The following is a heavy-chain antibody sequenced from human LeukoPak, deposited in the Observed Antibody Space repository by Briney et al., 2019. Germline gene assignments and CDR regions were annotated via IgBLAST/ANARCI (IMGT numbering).Heavy chain of an antibody. CDR3: AKDPLSYGGHYLDS. J-gene: IGHJ4*02. V-gene: IGHV3-23*01. CDR2: ITGSGDMT. Sequence: GGSLRLSCAASGFTFSSFSMTWVRQAPWEGLEWVSTITGSGDMTFYADSMKGRFAISRDNAKNTLYLQMSSLRAEDTAAYYCAKDPLSYGGHYLDSWGQGTLVTVSS. CDR1: GFTFSSFS. D-gene: IGHD4-23*01.